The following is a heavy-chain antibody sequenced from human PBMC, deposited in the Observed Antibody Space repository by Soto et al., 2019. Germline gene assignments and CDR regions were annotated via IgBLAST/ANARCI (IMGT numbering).Heavy chain of an antibody. J-gene: IGHJ4*02. D-gene: IGHD3-10*01. CDR3: ARPMVRGVNPPFFDY. CDR1: GGSISSSSYY. Sequence: PSETLSLTCTVSGGSISSSSYYWGWIRQPPGKGLEWIGSIYYSGSTYYNPSLKSRVTISVDTSKNQFSLKLSSVTAADTAVYYCARPMVRGVNPPFFDYWGQGTLVTVSS. CDR2: IYYSGST. V-gene: IGHV4-39*01.